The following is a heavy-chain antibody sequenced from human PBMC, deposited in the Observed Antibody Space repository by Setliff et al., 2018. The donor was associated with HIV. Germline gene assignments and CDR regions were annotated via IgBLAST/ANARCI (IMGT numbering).Heavy chain of an antibody. CDR2: IRNKANSYGT. CDR3: ASQDNSDWHY. D-gene: IGHD3-22*01. Sequence: GESLKISCAASGFTFSGSAMHWVRQASGKGLEWVGRIRNKANSYGTAYAASVKGRFTISRDDSKNTAYLQMNSLKIEDTAVYYCASQDNSDWHYWGQGTLVTVSS. V-gene: IGHV3-73*01. J-gene: IGHJ4*02. CDR1: GFTFSGSA.